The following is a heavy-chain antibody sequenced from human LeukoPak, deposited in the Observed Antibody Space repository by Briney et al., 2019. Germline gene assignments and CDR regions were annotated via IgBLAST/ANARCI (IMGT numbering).Heavy chain of an antibody. Sequence: PSETLSLTCAVSGYSIRSGDYWGWIRQSPGKGLEWIGSIYHSASTHYNPSLKSRVTISVDTSKNQFSLMLTSVTAADTAVYYCARNRTVTTTPGFDHWGQGTLVTVSS. CDR3: ARNRTVTTTPGFDH. V-gene: IGHV4-38-2*01. CDR1: GYSIRSGDY. J-gene: IGHJ4*02. D-gene: IGHD4-17*01. CDR2: IYHSAST.